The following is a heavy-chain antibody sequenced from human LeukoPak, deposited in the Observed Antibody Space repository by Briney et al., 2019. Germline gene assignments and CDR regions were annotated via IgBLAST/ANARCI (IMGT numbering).Heavy chain of an antibody. CDR3: ARDEPALPRFDY. Sequence: GASVKVSCKASGYTFTSYYMHWVRQAPGQGLEWMGIINPSGGSASYAQKFQGRVTMTRDTSTSTVYMELSSLRSEDTAVYYCARDEPALPRFDYWGQGTLVTVSS. D-gene: IGHD2-15*01. CDR2: INPSGGSA. CDR1: GYTFTSYY. V-gene: IGHV1-46*01. J-gene: IGHJ4*02.